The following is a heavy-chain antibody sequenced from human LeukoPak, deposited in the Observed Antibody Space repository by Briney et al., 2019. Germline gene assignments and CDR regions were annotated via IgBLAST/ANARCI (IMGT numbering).Heavy chain of an antibody. CDR3: AREGGFYRPLDY. D-gene: IGHD3-3*01. J-gene: IGHJ4*02. CDR2: VHLDGRT. Sequence: SETLSLTCDVSGGSVTTTNWWTWVRQPPGKGLEWIGEVHLDGRTNYNPSLKSRLIMSVDLSENHISLKLTSVTAADTAVYYCAREGGFYRPLDYSGQGTLVTVSS. V-gene: IGHV4-4*02. CDR1: GGSVTTTNW.